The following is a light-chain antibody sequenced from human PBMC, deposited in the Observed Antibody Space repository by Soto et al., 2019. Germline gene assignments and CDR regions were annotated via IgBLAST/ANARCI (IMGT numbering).Light chain of an antibody. CDR1: SSDVGGYNY. CDR2: DVS. V-gene: IGLV2-14*01. J-gene: IGLJ1*01. Sequence: QSVLTQPASVSGSPGQSITISCTGTSSDVGGYNYVSWYQQHPGKAPKFMIYDVSNRPSGVSNLFSGSKSGNTASLTISGLQAGDEADYYCSSYTSSSTLSYVFGTGTKVTVL. CDR3: SSYTSSSTLSYV.